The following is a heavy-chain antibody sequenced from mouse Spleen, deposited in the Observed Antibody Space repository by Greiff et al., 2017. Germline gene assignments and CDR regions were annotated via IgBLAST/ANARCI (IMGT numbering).Heavy chain of an antibody. D-gene: IGHD2-4*01. J-gene: IGHJ4*01. V-gene: IGHV1-82*01. Sequence: QVQLQQSGPELVKPGASVKISCKASGYAFSSSWMNWVKQRPGKGLEWIGRIYPGDGDTNYNGKFKGKATLTADKSSSTAYMQLSSLTSEDSAVYFCARKTMITSYAMDYWGQGTSVTVSS. CDR1: GYAFSSSW. CDR2: IYPGDGDT. CDR3: ARKTMITSYAMDY.